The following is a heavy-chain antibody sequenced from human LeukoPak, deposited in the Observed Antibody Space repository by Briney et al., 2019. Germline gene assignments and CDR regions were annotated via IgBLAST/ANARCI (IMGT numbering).Heavy chain of an antibody. CDR2: ISAYNGNT. CDR3: ARVLGVAAAGTYDAFDI. Sequence: ASVKVSCKASGYTFTSYGISWVRQAPGQGLEWMGWISAYNGNTNYAQKLQGRVTMTRDMSTSTVYMELSSLRSEDTAVYYCARVLGVAAAGTYDAFDIWGQGTMVTVSS. J-gene: IGHJ3*02. CDR1: GYTFTSYG. V-gene: IGHV1-18*01. D-gene: IGHD6-13*01.